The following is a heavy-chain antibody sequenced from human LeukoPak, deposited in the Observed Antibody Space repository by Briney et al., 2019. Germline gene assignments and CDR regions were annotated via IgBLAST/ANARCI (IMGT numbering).Heavy chain of an antibody. D-gene: IGHD2-21*02. V-gene: IGHV3-7*01. Sequence: GGSLRLSCEASGFTFSGYWMNWVRQAPGKGLEWVANIKQDGSEEYYVDSVRGRFTISRDNAKNLLYLQMNSLRAEDTAVYYCARDLQCGGDCHYDALDIWGQGTLVTVSS. CDR3: ARDLQCGGDCHYDALDI. CDR1: GFTFSGYW. CDR2: IKQDGSEE. J-gene: IGHJ3*02.